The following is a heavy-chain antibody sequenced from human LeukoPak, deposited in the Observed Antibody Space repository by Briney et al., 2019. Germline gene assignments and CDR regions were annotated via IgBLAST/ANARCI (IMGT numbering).Heavy chain of an antibody. J-gene: IGHJ3*02. CDR1: GFTFSSYS. CDR3: ARDCSSTSCYDAFDI. CDR2: ISSSSSYI. Sequence: GGSLRLSCAASGFTFSSYSMNWVRQAPGKGLEWVSYISSSSSYIYYADSVKGRFTISRDNAKNSLYLQMNSLRAEDTAVYYCARDCSSTSCYDAFDIWVQGTMVTVSS. V-gene: IGHV3-21*01. D-gene: IGHD2-2*01.